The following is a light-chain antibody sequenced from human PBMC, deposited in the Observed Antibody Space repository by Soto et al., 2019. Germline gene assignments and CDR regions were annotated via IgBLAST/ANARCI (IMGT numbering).Light chain of an antibody. CDR1: QSVGGTS. J-gene: IGKJ1*01. Sequence: EVVLTQSPGTLSLSPGDTATLSCRASQSVGGTSLAWYQQKPGQAPRLLIYDTFSRATGIPDRFSGSGSGTEFTLTITRVEPDDFAVYYCQDYGNSRTFGQGTRVEIK. CDR2: DTF. CDR3: QDYGNSRT. V-gene: IGKV3-20*01.